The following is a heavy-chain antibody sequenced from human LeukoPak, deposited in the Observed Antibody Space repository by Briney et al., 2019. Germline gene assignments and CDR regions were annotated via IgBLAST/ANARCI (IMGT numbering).Heavy chain of an antibody. V-gene: IGHV1-69*01. J-gene: IGHJ4*02. CDR1: GGTFSSYA. CDR3: ASPAVAGTVPLFDY. CDR2: IIPIFGTA. D-gene: IGHD6-19*01. Sequence: SVKVSCKASGGTFSSYAISWVRQAPGQGLEWMGGIIPIFGTANYAQKFQGRVTITADESTSTAYMELSSLRSEDTAVYCCASPAVAGTVPLFDYWGQGTLVTVSS.